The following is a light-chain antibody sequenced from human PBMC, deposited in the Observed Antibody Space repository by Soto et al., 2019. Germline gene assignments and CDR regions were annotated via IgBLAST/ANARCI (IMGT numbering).Light chain of an antibody. CDR3: QQYLVWRG. CDR1: QSVSSN. V-gene: IGKV3-15*01. J-gene: IGKJ1*01. CDR2: AAS. Sequence: ETVMTQSPATLSVSPGERATLSCRASQSVSSNLAWYQLKPGQTPRLLIYAASTRATGVPARFSGSGSGTEFTLAISSLQSEEFAVYYCQQYLVWRGFGQGTEVEFK.